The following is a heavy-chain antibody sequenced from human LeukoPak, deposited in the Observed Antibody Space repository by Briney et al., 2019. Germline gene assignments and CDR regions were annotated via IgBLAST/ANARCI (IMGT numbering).Heavy chain of an antibody. CDR2: IYTSGST. D-gene: IGHD6-19*01. Sequence: PSETLSLTCTVPGDSISSGNYYWTWIRQPAGKGLEWIGRIYTSGSTNYNPSLKSRVTISVDTSKNQFSLKLSSVTAADTAVYYCARFGLGKHIEVAGIPFDIWGQGTMVTVSS. V-gene: IGHV4-61*02. CDR1: GDSISSGNYY. CDR3: ARFGLGKHIEVAGIPFDI. J-gene: IGHJ3*02.